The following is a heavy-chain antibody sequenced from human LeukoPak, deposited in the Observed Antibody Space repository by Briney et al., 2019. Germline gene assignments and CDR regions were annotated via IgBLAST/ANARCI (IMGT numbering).Heavy chain of an antibody. J-gene: IGHJ4*02. Sequence: GASVKVSCKASGYTFTSYDISWVRQATGQGLEWMGWMNPNSGNTGYAQKFQGRVTMTRNTSISTAYMELSSLRSEDTAVYYCARRASPRRITMVRGVNLYYFDYWGQGTLVTVSS. CDR1: GYTFTSYD. D-gene: IGHD3-10*01. CDR2: MNPNSGNT. V-gene: IGHV1-8*01. CDR3: ARRASPRRITMVRGVNLYYFDY.